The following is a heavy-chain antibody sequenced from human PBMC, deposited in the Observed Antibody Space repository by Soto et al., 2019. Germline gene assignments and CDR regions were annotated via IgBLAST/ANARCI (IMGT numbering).Heavy chain of an antibody. CDR1: GFTFSDYY. J-gene: IGHJ4*02. CDR2: ISSSSSYT. CDR3: ARDFYSSGWYRTPDFDY. V-gene: IGHV3-11*05. D-gene: IGHD6-19*01. Sequence: PGGSLRLSCAASGFTFSDYYMSWIRQAPGKGLEWVSYISSSSSYTNYADSVKGRFTISRDNAKNSLYLQMNSLRAEDTAVYYCARDFYSSGWYRTPDFDYWGQGTLVTVSS.